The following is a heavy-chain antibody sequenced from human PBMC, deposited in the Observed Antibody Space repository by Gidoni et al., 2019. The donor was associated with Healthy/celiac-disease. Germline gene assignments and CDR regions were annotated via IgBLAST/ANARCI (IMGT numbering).Heavy chain of an antibody. J-gene: IGHJ4*02. D-gene: IGHD2-2*01. CDR1: GGSISSGGYY. CDR3: ARRVVVVPAAIALFDY. Sequence: QVQLQESGPGLVKPSQTLSLTCTVSGGSISSGGYYWSWIRQHPGKGLEWIGYIYYSGSTYYNPSLKSRVTISVDTSKNQFSLKLSSVTAADTAVYYCARRVVVVPAAIALFDYWGQGTLVTVSS. CDR2: IYYSGST. V-gene: IGHV4-31*03.